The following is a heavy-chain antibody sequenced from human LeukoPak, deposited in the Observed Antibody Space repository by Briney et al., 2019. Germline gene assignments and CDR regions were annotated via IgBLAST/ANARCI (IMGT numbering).Heavy chain of an antibody. Sequence: SETLSLTCTVSGGSISSGSYYWSWIRQPAGKGLEWIGRIYTSGSTNYNPSLKSRVTISVDKSKNQFSLKLSSVTAADTAVYYCARASGWWFDYWGQGTLVTVSS. V-gene: IGHV4-61*02. J-gene: IGHJ4*02. CDR2: IYTSGST. D-gene: IGHD6-19*01. CDR3: ARASGWWFDY. CDR1: GGSISSGSYY.